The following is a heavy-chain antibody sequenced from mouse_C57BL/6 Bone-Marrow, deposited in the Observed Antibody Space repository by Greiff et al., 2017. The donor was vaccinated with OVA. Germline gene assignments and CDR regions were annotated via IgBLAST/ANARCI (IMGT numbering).Heavy chain of an antibody. D-gene: IGHD1-2*01. Sequence: QVQLQQSDAELVKPGASVKISCKVSGYTFTDHTIHWMKQRPEQGLEWIGYIYPRDGSTKYNEKFKGKATLTADKSSSTAYMQLNSLTSEDSAVYFGARGGKLGTPTARYFDVWGTGTTVTVSS. CDR3: ARGGKLGTPTARYFDV. V-gene: IGHV1-78*01. CDR1: GYTFTDHT. J-gene: IGHJ1*03. CDR2: IYPRDGST.